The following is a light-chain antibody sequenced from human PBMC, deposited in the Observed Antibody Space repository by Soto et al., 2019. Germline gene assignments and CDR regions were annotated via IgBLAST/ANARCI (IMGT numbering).Light chain of an antibody. V-gene: IGLV2-14*03. Sequence: QSVLTQPASVSGSPGQSIIISCTGTSSDIGNYNYVSWYQQHPGKAPKLMIYDVSHRPSGVSNRFSGSKSGNTASLTLSGFRSEDEADYYCSSYTTSATLYVFGTGTKVTVL. J-gene: IGLJ1*01. CDR2: DVS. CDR3: SSYTTSATLYV. CDR1: SSDIGNYNY.